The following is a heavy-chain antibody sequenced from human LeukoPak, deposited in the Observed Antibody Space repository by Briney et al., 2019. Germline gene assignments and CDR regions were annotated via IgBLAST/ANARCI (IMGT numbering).Heavy chain of an antibody. J-gene: IGHJ3*02. CDR3: ARDLGFYYDSSGYYHHDAFDI. D-gene: IGHD3-22*01. CDR2: IYTSGST. Sequence: SETLSLTCTVSGGSISSGSYYWSWIRQPAWKGLEWIGRIYTSGSTNYNPSLKSRVTISVDTSKNQFSLKLSSVTAADTAVYYCARDLGFYYDSSGYYHHDAFDIWGQGTMVPVSS. V-gene: IGHV4-61*02. CDR1: GGSISSGSYY.